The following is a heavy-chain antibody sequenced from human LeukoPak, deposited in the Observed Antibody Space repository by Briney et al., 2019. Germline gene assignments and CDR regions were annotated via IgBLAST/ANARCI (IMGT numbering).Heavy chain of an antibody. D-gene: IGHD1-1*01. Sequence: EASVKVSFKASGYTFTSYAMNWVRQAPGQGLEWMGWINTNTGNPTYAQGFTGRFVFSLDTSVSTAYLQISSLKAEDTAVYYCASTWAAWNDAFDIWGQGTMVTVSS. V-gene: IGHV7-4-1*02. CDR1: GYTFTSYA. CDR3: ASTWAAWNDAFDI. CDR2: INTNTGNP. J-gene: IGHJ3*02.